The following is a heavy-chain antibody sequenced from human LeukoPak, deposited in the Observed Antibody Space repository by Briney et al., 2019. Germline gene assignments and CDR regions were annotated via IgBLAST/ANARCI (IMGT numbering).Heavy chain of an antibody. J-gene: IGHJ4*02. CDR2: IHYSGST. Sequence: SETLSLTCTVPGGSISSSSYYWGWIRQPPGKGLEWIGSIHYSGSTYYNPSLKSRVTISVDTSKNQFSLKLSSVTAADTAVYYCARCYYDSAGYYPPRYWGQGTLVTVSS. CDR3: ARCYYDSAGYYPPRY. D-gene: IGHD3-22*01. CDR1: GGSISSSSYY. V-gene: IGHV4-39*01.